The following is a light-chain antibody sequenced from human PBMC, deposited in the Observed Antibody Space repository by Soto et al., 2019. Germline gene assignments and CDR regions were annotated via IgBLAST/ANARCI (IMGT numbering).Light chain of an antibody. CDR2: DTS. Sequence: EIVLTQSPGTLSLSPGERATLSCRASQSVRSNFLAWYQQKPGQAPRLLIYDTSTRATGIPARFSGSGSGTEFTLTISSLQSEDFAVYFCQQYNNWPPITFGQGTRLEIK. V-gene: IGKV3-15*01. J-gene: IGKJ5*01. CDR3: QQYNNWPPIT. CDR1: QSVRSN.